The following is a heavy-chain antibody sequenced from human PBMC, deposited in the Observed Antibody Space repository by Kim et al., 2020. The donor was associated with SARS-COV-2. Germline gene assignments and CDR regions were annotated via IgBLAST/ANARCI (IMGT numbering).Heavy chain of an antibody. CDR1: GGSISSSSYY. CDR3: ATRYGDFDY. Sequence: SETLSLTCTVSGGSISSSSYYWGWIRQPPGKGLEWIGSIYYSGSTYYNPSLKSRVTISVDTSKNQFSLKLSSVTAADTAVYYCATRYGDFDYWGQGTLVTVSS. CDR2: IYYSGST. D-gene: IGHD4-17*01. V-gene: IGHV4-39*01. J-gene: IGHJ4*02.